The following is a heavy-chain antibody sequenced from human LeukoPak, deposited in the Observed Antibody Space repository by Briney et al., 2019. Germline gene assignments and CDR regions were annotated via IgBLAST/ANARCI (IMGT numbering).Heavy chain of an antibody. J-gene: IGHJ4*02. Sequence: GGSLRLSCAASGFTFSSYAMSWVRQAPGKGLEWVSAISGSGGSTYYTDSVKGRFTISRDNSKNTLYLQMNSLRAEDTAVYYCAKDQDYYDSSPNDYWGQGTLVTVSS. CDR3: AKDQDYYDSSPNDY. V-gene: IGHV3-23*01. CDR1: GFTFSSYA. CDR2: ISGSGGST. D-gene: IGHD3-22*01.